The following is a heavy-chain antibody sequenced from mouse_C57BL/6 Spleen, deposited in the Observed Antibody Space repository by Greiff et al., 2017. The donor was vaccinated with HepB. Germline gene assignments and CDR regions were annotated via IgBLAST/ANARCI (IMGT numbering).Heavy chain of an antibody. Sequence: VQLQQPGAELVKPGASVKMSCKASGYTFTSYWITWVKQRPGQGLEWIGDIYPGSGSTNYNEKFKSKATLTVDTSSSTAYMQLSSLTSEDSAVYNCASHDLIYYDYDGWFAYWGQGTLVTVSA. CDR3: ASHDLIYYDYDGWFAY. CDR2: IYPGSGST. J-gene: IGHJ3*01. CDR1: GYTFTSYW. D-gene: IGHD2-4*01. V-gene: IGHV1-55*01.